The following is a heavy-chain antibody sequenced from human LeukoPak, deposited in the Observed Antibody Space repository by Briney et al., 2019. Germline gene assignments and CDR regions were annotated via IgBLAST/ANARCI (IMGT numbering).Heavy chain of an antibody. CDR1: GFAFTNYP. Sequence: PGGSLRLSCVASGFAFTNYPMNWVRQAPGKGLEWVSSIGSSITYTYYADSVKGRFTISRDNAKNSLYLQMNSLRAEDTAVYYCARDQSGIVATITLDYWGQGILVTVSS. D-gene: IGHD5-12*01. CDR3: ARDQSGIVATITLDY. V-gene: IGHV3-21*01. J-gene: IGHJ4*02. CDR2: IGSSITYT.